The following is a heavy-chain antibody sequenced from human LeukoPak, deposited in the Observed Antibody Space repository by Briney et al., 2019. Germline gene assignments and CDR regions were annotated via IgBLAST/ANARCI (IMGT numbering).Heavy chain of an antibody. D-gene: IGHD3-22*01. V-gene: IGHV1-69*13. J-gene: IGHJ2*01. CDR2: IIPIFGTA. Sequence: SVKVSCKASGGTFSSYAISWVRPAPGQGLEWMGGIIPIFGTANYAQKFQGRVTITADESTSTAYMELSSLRSEDTAVYYCARGRSGYYDRYFDLWGRGTLVTVSS. CDR3: ARGRSGYYDRYFDL. CDR1: GGTFSSYA.